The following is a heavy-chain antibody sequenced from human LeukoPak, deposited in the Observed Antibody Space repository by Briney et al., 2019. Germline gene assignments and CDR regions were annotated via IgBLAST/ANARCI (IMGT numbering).Heavy chain of an antibody. Sequence: SETLSLTCTVSGGSISSSSYYWGWIRQPPGKGLEWIGSIYYSGSTYYNPSLKSRVTISVDTSKNQFSLKLSSVTAAETAVYYCASGEEQWLVFDFDYWGQGTLVTVSS. CDR1: GGSISSSSYY. CDR3: ASGEEQWLVFDFDY. J-gene: IGHJ4*02. D-gene: IGHD6-19*01. V-gene: IGHV4-39*01. CDR2: IYYSGST.